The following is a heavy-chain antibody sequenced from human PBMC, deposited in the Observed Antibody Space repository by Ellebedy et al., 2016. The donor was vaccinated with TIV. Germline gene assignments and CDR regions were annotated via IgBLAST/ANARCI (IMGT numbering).Heavy chain of an antibody. J-gene: IGHJ4*02. V-gene: IGHV3-23*01. CDR3: AKGSNGHYGRFDY. D-gene: IGHD3-3*01. Sequence: GESLKISXAASGFTFSSYAMSWVRQAPGKGLEWVSAISGSGVTTYYADSVKGRFTISRDNSQNTLYLQMNSLRAEDTAVYYCAKGSNGHYGRFDYWGQGTLVTVSS. CDR1: GFTFSSYA. CDR2: ISGSGVTT.